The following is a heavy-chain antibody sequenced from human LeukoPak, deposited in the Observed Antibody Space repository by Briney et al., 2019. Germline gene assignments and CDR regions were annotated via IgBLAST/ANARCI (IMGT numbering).Heavy chain of an antibody. V-gene: IGHV4-4*07. J-gene: IGHJ3*02. CDR2: IYHTGST. CDR1: GGSLSKHY. CDR3: ARGPLGAESFDI. Sequence: SETLSLTCTVSGGSLSKHYWNWIRHPAGPGLEYIGRIYHTGSTNYNPSLQSRVTLSVDTSNNQFCLNLTSVTAADTAVYYCARGPLGAESFDIWGQGTMVTVSS. D-gene: IGHD3-16*01.